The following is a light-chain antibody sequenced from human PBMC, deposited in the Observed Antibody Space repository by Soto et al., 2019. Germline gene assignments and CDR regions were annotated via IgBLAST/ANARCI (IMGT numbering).Light chain of an antibody. V-gene: IGLV2-14*01. J-gene: IGLJ1*01. CDR3: SSYTSSSTYV. Sequence: QSALTQPASVSGSPGQWITISCTGTSTDIGRYNYVSWYQQHPGKAPKLMIYDVSNRPSGVSNRFSGSKSGNTASLTISGLQAEDEADYYCSSYTSSSTYVFGTGTKLTVL. CDR1: STDIGRYNY. CDR2: DVS.